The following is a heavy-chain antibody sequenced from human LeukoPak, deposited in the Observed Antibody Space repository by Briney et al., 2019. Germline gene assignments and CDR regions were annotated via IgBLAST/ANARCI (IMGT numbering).Heavy chain of an antibody. D-gene: IGHD3-16*02. CDR2: INPNSGGT. CDR3: ARALRYGYYYYYMDV. CDR1: GHTFIGYY. Sequence: ASVKVSCKASGHTFIGYYMHWVRQAPGQGLEWMGWINPNSGGTNYAQKLQGRVTMTTDTSTITAYMELRSLRSDDTAVYYCARALRYGYYYYYMDVWGKGTTVTISS. V-gene: IGHV1-2*02. J-gene: IGHJ6*03.